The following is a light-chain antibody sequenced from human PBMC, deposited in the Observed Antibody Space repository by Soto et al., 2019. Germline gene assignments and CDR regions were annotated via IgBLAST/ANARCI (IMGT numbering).Light chain of an antibody. CDR3: HQDFNLPWT. CDR1: QTISTW. CDR2: GTS. Sequence: DIQMTQFPSTLSASVGDRVTITCRASQTISTWLAWYQQKPGKAPNLLIYGTSTRATGIPVRFSGSGSGTDFTLTISSLQPEDFAVYFCHQDFNLPWTFGQGTKVDIK. J-gene: IGKJ1*01. V-gene: IGKV1-5*01.